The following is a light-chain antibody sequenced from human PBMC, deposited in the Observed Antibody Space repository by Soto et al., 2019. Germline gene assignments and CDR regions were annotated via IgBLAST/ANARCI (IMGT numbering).Light chain of an antibody. CDR3: QQYNNWPPVT. J-gene: IGKJ4*01. Sequence: EIVMTQSPATLSVSPGERATLSCRASQSVSNNLSWYQQKPGQAPRLPIYGASTRATVIPARFSGSGSGTEFTLTISSLQSEDFAVYSCQQYNNWPPVTFGGGTKVESK. CDR1: QSVSNN. V-gene: IGKV3-15*01. CDR2: GAS.